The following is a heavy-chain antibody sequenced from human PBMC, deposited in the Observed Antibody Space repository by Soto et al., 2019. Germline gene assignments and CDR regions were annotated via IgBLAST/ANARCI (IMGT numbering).Heavy chain of an antibody. CDR3: ARAGSTTCQPHVWREYGVDV. Sequence: QVQLVESGGGVVQPGRSLRLSCAASGFTFNNYNLHWVRQAPGKGLEWVAVVSYEGNNKYYGDSVKGRFTISKDESKTTVYLHMTNLRSEDTAKYCSARAGSTTCQPHVWREYGVDVSGLGTTVNVS. D-gene: IGHD2-2*01. CDR2: VSYEGNNK. J-gene: IGHJ6*02. CDR1: GFTFNNYN. V-gene: IGHV3-30-3*01.